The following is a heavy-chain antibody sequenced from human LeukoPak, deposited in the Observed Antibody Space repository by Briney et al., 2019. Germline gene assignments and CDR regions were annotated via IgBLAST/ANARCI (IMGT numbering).Heavy chain of an antibody. CDR1: GFTFSSYG. Sequence: QPGRSLRLSCAASGFTFSSYGMHWVRQAPGKGLEWVAVIWYDGINKYYADFVKGRFTISKDNSKNTLYLQMNSLRAEDTAVYYYARERGGDLGQQLVLPFAFDIWGQGTMVTVSS. V-gene: IGHV3-33*01. CDR3: ARERGGDLGQQLVLPFAFDI. CDR2: IWYDGINK. J-gene: IGHJ3*02. D-gene: IGHD6-13*01.